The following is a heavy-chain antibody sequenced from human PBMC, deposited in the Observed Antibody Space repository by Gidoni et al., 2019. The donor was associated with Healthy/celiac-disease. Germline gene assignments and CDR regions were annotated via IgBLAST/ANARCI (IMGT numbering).Heavy chain of an antibody. V-gene: IGHV4-39*07. CDR1: GGSISSSSYY. Sequence: QLQLQESGPGLVKPSETLCLTCTVSGGSISSSSYYWGWIRQPPGKGLEWIGSIYYSGSTYYNPSLKSRVTISVDTSKNQFSLKLSSVTAADTAVYYCARQKTVIPYLDYWGQGTLVTVSS. CDR3: ARQKTVIPYLDY. CDR2: IYYSGST. J-gene: IGHJ4*02. D-gene: IGHD3-16*02.